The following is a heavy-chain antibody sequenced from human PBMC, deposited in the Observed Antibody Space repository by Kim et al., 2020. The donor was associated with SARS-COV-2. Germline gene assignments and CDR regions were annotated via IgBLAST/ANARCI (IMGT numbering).Heavy chain of an antibody. V-gene: IGHV3-11*01. D-gene: IGHD3-22*01. J-gene: IGHJ4*02. CDR3: ARDRSGYYYDSSGYYIFDY. CDR1: GFTFSDYY. CDR2: ISSSGSTI. Sequence: GGSLRLSCAASGFTFSDYYMSWIRQAPGKGLEWVSYISSSGSTIYYADSVKGRFTISRDNAKNSLYLQMNSLRAEDTAVYYCARDRSGYYYDSSGYYIFDYWGQGTLLTVSS.